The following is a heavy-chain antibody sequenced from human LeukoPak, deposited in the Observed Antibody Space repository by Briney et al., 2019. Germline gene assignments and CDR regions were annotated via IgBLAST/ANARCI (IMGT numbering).Heavy chain of an antibody. CDR2: IYYSGST. CDR1: GGSFSGYY. D-gene: IGHD3-16*02. J-gene: IGHJ4*02. Sequence: SETLSLTCAVYGGSFSGYYWSWIRQPPGKGLEWIGSIYYSGSTYYNPSLKSRVTISIDTSKNQFSLKLSSVTAADTAVYYCARDYVWGSYRYTDWGQGTLVTVSS. CDR3: ARDYVWGSYRYTD. V-gene: IGHV4-34*01.